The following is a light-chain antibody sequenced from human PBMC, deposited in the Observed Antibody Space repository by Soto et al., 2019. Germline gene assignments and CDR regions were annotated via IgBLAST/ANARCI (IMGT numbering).Light chain of an antibody. CDR3: LQDHSYPYT. CDR2: GAS. Sequence: AIQMTQSPSSLSASVGDRVTITCRASQGIRNEIGWYQQKPGKAPKLLIYGASSLQSGVPSRFSGGGSGTDFTLTISSLQPEDFATYYCLQDHSYPYTFGQGTELEIK. V-gene: IGKV1-6*01. J-gene: IGKJ2*01. CDR1: QGIRNE.